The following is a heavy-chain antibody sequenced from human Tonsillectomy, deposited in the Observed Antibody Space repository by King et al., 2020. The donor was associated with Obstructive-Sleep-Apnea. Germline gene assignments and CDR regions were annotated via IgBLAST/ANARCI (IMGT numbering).Heavy chain of an antibody. CDR2: IKEDGSEK. CDR1: GFTFSSYW. CDR3: ARDETYADSMGYYYFHGMDV. V-gene: IGHV3-7*01. Sequence: DVQLVESGGGLVQPGGSLRLSCAASGFTFSSYWMSWVRQAPGKGLEWVANIKEDGSEKNYVDSVKGRFTISRDNAKNSLYLQMNSLRAEDTAVYYCARDETYADSMGYYYFHGMDVWGQGTTVTVSS. D-gene: IGHD4-17*01. J-gene: IGHJ6*02.